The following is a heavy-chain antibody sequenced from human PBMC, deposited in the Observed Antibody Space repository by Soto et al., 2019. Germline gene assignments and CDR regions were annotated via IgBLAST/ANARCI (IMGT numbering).Heavy chain of an antibody. V-gene: IGHV3-23*04. J-gene: IGHJ3*02. D-gene: IGHD6-13*01. CDR3: AKEEREQQVVYDAFDM. Sequence: EVQLVESGGDLVQSGGSLRVSCAASGFTFSSHAMSWVRQAPGKGLEWVSSISGRGVTTDYADSVKGRFSITRDNSQKMLYLEMNSLRAGDTAVYYCAKEEREQQVVYDAFDMWGQGTMVTVSS. CDR1: GFTFSSHA. CDR2: ISGRGVTT.